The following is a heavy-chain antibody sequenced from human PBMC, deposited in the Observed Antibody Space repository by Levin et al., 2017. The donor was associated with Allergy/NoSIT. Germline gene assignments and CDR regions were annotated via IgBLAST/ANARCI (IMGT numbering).Heavy chain of an antibody. CDR1: GGSISSGGYS. Sequence: SETLSLTCAVSGGSISSGGYSWSWIRQPPGKGLEWIGNIYLSGSTNDNPSLKSRVTMSVARSKHQFSLKLSYVTAADTAVYYCARVAGYSYGYYFDYWGPGTLVTVSS. D-gene: IGHD5-18*01. CDR2: IYLSGST. CDR3: ARVAGYSYGYYFDY. V-gene: IGHV4-30-2*01. J-gene: IGHJ4*02.